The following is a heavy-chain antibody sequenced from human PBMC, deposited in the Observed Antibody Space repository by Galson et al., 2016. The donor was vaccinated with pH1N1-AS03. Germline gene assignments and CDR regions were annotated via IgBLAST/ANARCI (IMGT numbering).Heavy chain of an antibody. D-gene: IGHD6-13*01. Sequence: SLRLSCAASGFTFTDYYMTWIRQAPGKGLELISYISSRGSTKYYADSLKGRFTISRDNAKNSLYLQMNSLRVEDTAVYYCARDDSSSWDRYYYYGMDVWGQGTTVTVSS. CDR2: ISSRGSTK. CDR3: ARDDSSSWDRYYYYGMDV. J-gene: IGHJ6*02. CDR1: GFTFTDYY. V-gene: IGHV3-11*04.